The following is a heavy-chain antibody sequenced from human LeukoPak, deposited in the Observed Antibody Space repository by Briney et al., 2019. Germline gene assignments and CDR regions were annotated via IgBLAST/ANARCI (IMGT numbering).Heavy chain of an antibody. Sequence: GASVTVSCMASGYTFTSYYMHWVRQAPGQGLEWMGIINPSGGSTSYAQKFQGRVTMTRDTSTSTVYMELSSLRSEDTAVYYCARATVVTGYDYWGQGTLVTVSS. V-gene: IGHV1-46*01. D-gene: IGHD4-23*01. J-gene: IGHJ4*02. CDR1: GYTFTSYY. CDR2: INPSGGST. CDR3: ARATVVTGYDY.